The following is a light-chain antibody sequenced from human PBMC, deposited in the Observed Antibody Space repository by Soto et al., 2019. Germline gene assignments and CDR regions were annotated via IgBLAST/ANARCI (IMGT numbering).Light chain of an antibody. J-gene: IGKJ1*01. Sequence: EIVMTQSPATLSVSPGERATLSCRAGQSVSSNLAWYQQKPGQAPRLLIYGASTRATGIPSSFSGSGSGTEFTLTISSLQSEDFAVYYCQQYNNWPWTFGQGTKVEIK. CDR2: GAS. CDR3: QQYNNWPWT. V-gene: IGKV3-15*01. CDR1: QSVSSN.